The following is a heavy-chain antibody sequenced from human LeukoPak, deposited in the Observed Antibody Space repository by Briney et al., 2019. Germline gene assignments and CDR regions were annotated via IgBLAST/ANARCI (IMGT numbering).Heavy chain of an antibody. CDR2: ISDDGNNQ. V-gene: IGHV3-30*14. CDR1: GFSFKIYA. CDR3: ASSPKGQLWNLKV. Sequence: TGGSLRLSCAASGFSFKIYASHWVRQTPGKGLEWVALISDDGNNQYYADSVKGRFTISRDNSKNTLYLQLSSLRAEDTAMFYCASSPKGQLWNLKVWGQGTLVTVSS. J-gene: IGHJ4*02. D-gene: IGHD5-18*01.